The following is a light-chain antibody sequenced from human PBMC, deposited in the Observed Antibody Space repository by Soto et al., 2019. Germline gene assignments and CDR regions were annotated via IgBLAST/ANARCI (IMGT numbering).Light chain of an antibody. J-gene: IGLJ3*02. CDR3: SSYTSSSTWV. V-gene: IGLV2-18*02. Sequence: VRSYNRVSSYQQPPGTAPKLMIYEVSNRPSGVPDRFSGSKSGNTASLTISGLQAEDEADYYCSSYTSSSTWVFGGGTKLTVL. CDR1: VRSYNR. CDR2: EVS.